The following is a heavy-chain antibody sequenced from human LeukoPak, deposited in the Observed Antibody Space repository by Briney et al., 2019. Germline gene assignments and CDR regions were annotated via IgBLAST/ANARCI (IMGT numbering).Heavy chain of an antibody. Sequence: PPETLSLTCTVSGGSISSSSYYWGWIRQPPGKGLEWIGSIYYSGSTYYNPSLKSRVTISVDTSKNQFSLKLSSVTAADTAVYYCASFKTRGVRRLYYFDYWGQGTLVTVSS. CDR2: IYYSGST. D-gene: IGHD3-10*01. CDR1: GGSISSSSYY. J-gene: IGHJ4*02. CDR3: ASFKTRGVRRLYYFDY. V-gene: IGHV4-39*01.